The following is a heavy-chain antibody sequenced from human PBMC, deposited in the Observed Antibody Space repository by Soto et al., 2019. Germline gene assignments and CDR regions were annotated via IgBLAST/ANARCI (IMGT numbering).Heavy chain of an antibody. CDR1: GFTFDDYA. Sequence: EVQLVESGGGLVQPGRSLRLSCAASGFTFDDYAMHWVRQAPGKGLEWVSCISWNSGSIGYADSVKGRFTISRDNAKNSLYLQMNSLRAEDTALYYCAKDKEWELLGSFDYWGQGTLVTVSS. J-gene: IGHJ4*02. CDR2: ISWNSGSI. D-gene: IGHD1-26*01. V-gene: IGHV3-9*01. CDR3: AKDKEWELLGSFDY.